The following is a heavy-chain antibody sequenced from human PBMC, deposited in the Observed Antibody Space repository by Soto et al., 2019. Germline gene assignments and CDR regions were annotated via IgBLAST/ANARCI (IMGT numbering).Heavy chain of an antibody. CDR1: GFTFSSYA. V-gene: IGHV3-23*01. D-gene: IGHD3-22*01. CDR2: ISGSGGST. Sequence: GGSLRLSCAASGFTFSSYAMSWVRQAPGNGLEWVSAISGSGGSTYYADSVKGRFTISRDNSKNTLYLQMNSLRAEDTAVYYCAKDPPLPPYYYDSSGYYWGQGTLVTVSS. J-gene: IGHJ4*02. CDR3: AKDPPLPPYYYDSSGYY.